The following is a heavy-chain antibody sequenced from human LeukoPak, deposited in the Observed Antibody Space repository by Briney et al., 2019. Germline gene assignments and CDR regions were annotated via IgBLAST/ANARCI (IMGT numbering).Heavy chain of an antibody. J-gene: IGHJ4*02. CDR3: AKDVYGDYGGLVY. V-gene: IGHV3-23*01. CDR2: VSGSGSST. CDR1: GFTFSSYA. Sequence: GGSLRLSCAASGFTFSSYAMTWVRQAPGKGLEWVSAVSGSGSSTYYADSVKGRFTISRDNSKNTLYLQMNSLRAEDTAVYYCAKDVYGDYGGLVYWGQGTLVTVSS. D-gene: IGHD4-17*01.